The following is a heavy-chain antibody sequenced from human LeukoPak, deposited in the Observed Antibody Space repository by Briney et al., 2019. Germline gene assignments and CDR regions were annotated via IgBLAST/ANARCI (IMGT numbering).Heavy chain of an antibody. Sequence: SSETLSLTCAIYGASLSDYWWTWVRQPPGAGLEWIGEVTDGGYTNYKSSLKSRVSISVDISKNQFSLRLPSVTAADTAMYFCARITARGGSDNAFDVWGQGTMIIVSS. CDR3: ARITARGGSDNAFDV. CDR1: GASLSDYW. J-gene: IGHJ3*01. D-gene: IGHD2-15*01. CDR2: VTDGGYT. V-gene: IGHV4-34*01.